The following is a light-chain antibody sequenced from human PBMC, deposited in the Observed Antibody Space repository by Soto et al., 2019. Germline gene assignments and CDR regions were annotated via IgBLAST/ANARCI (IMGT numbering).Light chain of an antibody. J-gene: IGKJ4*01. Sequence: DIQMTQSPSSLSASAGHRVTITCRASQGINNYLAWYQQKPGKGLKLLIYGAFTLQSGVPSRFSGSVSGTDFTLTISSLQPEDVGAYYCQRYNSVPLTFGGGTKVEIK. CDR2: GAF. V-gene: IGKV1-27*01. CDR3: QRYNSVPLT. CDR1: QGINNY.